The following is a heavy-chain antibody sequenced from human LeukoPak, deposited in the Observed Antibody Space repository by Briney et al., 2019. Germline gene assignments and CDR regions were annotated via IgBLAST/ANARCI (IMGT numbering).Heavy chain of an antibody. D-gene: IGHD5-12*01. CDR3: ARRYSGYEYFEY. J-gene: IGHJ1*01. CDR2: IYPGDSDT. V-gene: IGHV5-51*01. Sequence: GESLKISCKGSGYSFTSYLIGWVRQIPGKGLEWMGIIYPGDSDTRYSTSFQGQVTISADKSIKTAYLHWSSLKASDTAMYYCARRYSGYEYFEYWGQGTLVTVSS. CDR1: GYSFTSYL.